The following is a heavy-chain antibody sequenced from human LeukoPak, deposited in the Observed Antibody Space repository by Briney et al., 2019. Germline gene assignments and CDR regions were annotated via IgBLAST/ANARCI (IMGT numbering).Heavy chain of an antibody. J-gene: IGHJ6*02. D-gene: IGHD5-24*01. CDR2: IYDSGST. CDR3: ARDQIEMTTIMDYYYGMDV. Sequence: PSETLSLTCTVSGGSIRSSYYYWGWIRQPPGKGLEWIGSIYDSGSTYYNPSLKSRVTISVDTSKNQFSLKLNSVTPEDTAVYYCARDQIEMTTIMDYYYGMDVWGQGTTVTVSS. V-gene: IGHV4-39*02. CDR1: GGSIRSSYYY.